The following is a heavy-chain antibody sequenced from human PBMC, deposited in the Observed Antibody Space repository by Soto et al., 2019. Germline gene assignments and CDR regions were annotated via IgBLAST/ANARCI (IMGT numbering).Heavy chain of an antibody. J-gene: IGHJ5*02. CDR3: ASHSWYLGDNFFRP. CDR2: VNHTGTT. V-gene: IGHV4-34*01. Sequence: SETLSLTCAVSGRSLSGYFSTWIRQPPGRGLEWIGSVNHTGTTNYNPSFEGRVAISVGTSKNEFSLILTSVTASDTAVYFCASHSWYLGDNFFRPWGQGILVTVSS. CDR1: GRSLSGYF. D-gene: IGHD6-13*01.